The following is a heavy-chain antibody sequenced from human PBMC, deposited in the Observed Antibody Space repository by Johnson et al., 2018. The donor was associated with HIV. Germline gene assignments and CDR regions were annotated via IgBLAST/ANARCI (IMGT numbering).Heavy chain of an antibody. CDR3: ARVYSSSSAHAFDI. Sequence: QVQLVESGGGVVQPGRSLRLSCAASGFTFSSYAMHWVRQAPGKGLEWVAVISYDGSNKYYADSVKGRFTISRDNSKNTLYLQMNSLRAEDTAGYYCARVYSSSSAHAFDIWGQGTMVTVSS. V-gene: IGHV3-30*04. J-gene: IGHJ3*02. CDR2: ISYDGSNK. D-gene: IGHD6-6*01. CDR1: GFTFSSYA.